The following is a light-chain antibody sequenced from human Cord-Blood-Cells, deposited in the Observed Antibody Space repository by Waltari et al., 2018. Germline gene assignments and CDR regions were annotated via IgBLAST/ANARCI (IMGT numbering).Light chain of an antibody. Sequence: SVLTQPPSASGTPGQRVTISCSGSSSNLGSNTANWYQQLLGTAPKLLIYSNNQPPSGVPDRFSGSKSGTSASLAISGLQSEDEADYYCAAWDDSLNGWVFGGGTKLTVL. CDR3: AAWDDSLNGWV. CDR2: SNN. J-gene: IGLJ3*02. CDR1: SSNLGSNT. V-gene: IGLV1-44*01.